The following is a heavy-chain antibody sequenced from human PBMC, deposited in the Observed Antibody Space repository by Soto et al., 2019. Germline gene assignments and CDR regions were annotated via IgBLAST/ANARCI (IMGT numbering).Heavy chain of an antibody. CDR1: GFTFSGYG. CDR2: IRYDGSNI. V-gene: IGHV3-33*01. J-gene: IGHJ4*02. CDR3: ARDAVGATAFWGYLDY. Sequence: QVQLVESGGGVVQPGRSLRLSCVASGFTFSGYGMHWVRQAPGKGLEWVAIIRYDGSNIYYADSVRGRFAISRDNSKNTLFLQMDSLGAEDTAVYYCARDAVGATAFWGYLDYWGQGGLVTVSS. D-gene: IGHD3-16*01.